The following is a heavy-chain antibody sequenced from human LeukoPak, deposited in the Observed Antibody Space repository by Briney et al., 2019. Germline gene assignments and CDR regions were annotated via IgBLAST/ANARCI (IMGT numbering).Heavy chain of an antibody. CDR3: ASSGYSYGYCVY. CDR2: ISYDGSNK. Sequence: PGGSLRLSCAASELTFSSYAMHWVRQAPGKGLEWVALISYDGSNKYCADSVKGRFTISRDNSKNTLYLQMNSLRPEDTAVYYCASSGYSYGYCVYWGQGTLVTVSS. J-gene: IGHJ4*02. D-gene: IGHD5-18*01. V-gene: IGHV3-30-3*01. CDR1: ELTFSSYA.